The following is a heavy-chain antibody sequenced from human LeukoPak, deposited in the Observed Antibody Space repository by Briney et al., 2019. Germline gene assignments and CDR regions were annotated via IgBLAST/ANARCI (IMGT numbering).Heavy chain of an antibody. CDR2: IIPIFGTT. D-gene: IGHD5-18*01. J-gene: IGHJ4*02. CDR1: GGTFSSYA. CDR3: ARYGYSYGQDDFDY. Sequence: SVKVSCKASGGTFSSYAISWVRKAPGPRLERMCGIIPIFGTTNYAQKFQGLVTITADESTSTAYMDLSSLRSEDTAVYYCARYGYSYGQDDFDYWGQGTLVTVSS. V-gene: IGHV1-69*13.